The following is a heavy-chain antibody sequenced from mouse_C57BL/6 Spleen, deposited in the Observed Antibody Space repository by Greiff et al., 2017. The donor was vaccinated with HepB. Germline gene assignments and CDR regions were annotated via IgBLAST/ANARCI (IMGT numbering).Heavy chain of an antibody. Sequence: QVQLKESGPELVKPGASVKISCKASGYTFTDYYINWVKQRPGQGLEWIGWIFPGSGSTYYNEKFKGKATLTVDKSSSTAYMLLSSLTSEDSAVYFCARRQGIYYDYDGYYFDYWGQGTTLTVSS. V-gene: IGHV1-75*01. D-gene: IGHD2-4*01. CDR3: ARRQGIYYDYDGYYFDY. J-gene: IGHJ2*01. CDR1: GYTFTDYY. CDR2: IFPGSGST.